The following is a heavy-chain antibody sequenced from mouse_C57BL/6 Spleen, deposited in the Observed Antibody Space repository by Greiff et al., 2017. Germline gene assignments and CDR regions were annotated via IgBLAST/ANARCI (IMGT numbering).Heavy chain of an antibody. D-gene: IGHD1-1*01. CDR1: GYAFSSSW. CDR2: IYPGDGDT. Sequence: VQLQESGPELVKPGASVKISCKASGYAFSSSWMNWVKQRPGKGLEWIGRIYPGDGDTNYNGKFKGKATLTADKSSSTAYMQRSSLTSDDSAVYFCARGDYYGSSYGPFDYWGQGTTLTVSS. J-gene: IGHJ2*01. V-gene: IGHV1-82*01. CDR3: ARGDYYGSSYGPFDY.